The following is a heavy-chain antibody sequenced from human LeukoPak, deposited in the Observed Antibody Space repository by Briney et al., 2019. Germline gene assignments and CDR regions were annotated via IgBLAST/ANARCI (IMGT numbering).Heavy chain of an antibody. Sequence: ASVKVSCKASGGTFSSYAIRWVRQAPGQGLEWMGWMNPNSGNTGYAQKFQGRVTMTRNTSISTAYMELSSLRSEDTAVYYCARVSYYGSGGSRSFDYWGQGTLVTVSS. CDR2: MNPNSGNT. CDR1: GGTFSSYA. CDR3: ARVSYYGSGGSRSFDY. V-gene: IGHV1-8*02. J-gene: IGHJ4*02. D-gene: IGHD3-10*01.